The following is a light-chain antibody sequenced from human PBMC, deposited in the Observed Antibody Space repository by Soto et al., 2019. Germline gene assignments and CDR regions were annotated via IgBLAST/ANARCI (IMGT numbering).Light chain of an antibody. V-gene: IGLV1-44*01. Sequence: QAVVTQPPSASGTPGQRVTISCSGSSSNIGSNTVNWYQQLPGTAPKLLIYSNNQRPSGVPDRFSGSKSGTSASLAISGLQYEDEADYYCAAWYDSLNGYVFGTGTKLTVL. CDR3: AAWYDSLNGYV. CDR2: SNN. CDR1: SSNIGSNT. J-gene: IGLJ1*01.